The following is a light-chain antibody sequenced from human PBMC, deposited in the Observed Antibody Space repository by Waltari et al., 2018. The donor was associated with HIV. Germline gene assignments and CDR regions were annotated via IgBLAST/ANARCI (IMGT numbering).Light chain of an antibody. CDR1: QSVSSSF. V-gene: IGKV3-20*01. CDR2: GAS. CDR3: QQYGSSPPVT. J-gene: IGKJ5*01. Sequence: EIVLTQSPGTLSLSPGERATLSCRASQSVSSSFLAWYRQKPGQAPSLLIDGASSRATGIPDRFSGSGSGTDFTLTISRLEPEDFAMYYCQQYGSSPPVTFGQGTRLEIK.